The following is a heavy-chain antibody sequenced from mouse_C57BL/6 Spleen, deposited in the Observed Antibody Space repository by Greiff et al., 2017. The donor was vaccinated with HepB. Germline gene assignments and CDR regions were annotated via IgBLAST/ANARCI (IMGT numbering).Heavy chain of an antibody. CDR3: ARRDYGSGYAMDY. CDR2: IYPRDGST. CDR1: GYTFTDHT. D-gene: IGHD1-1*01. Sequence: VQLQQSDAELVKPGASVKISCKVSGYTFTDHTIHWMKQRPEQGLEWIGYIYPRDGSTKYNEKFKGKATLTADKSSSTAYMQLNSLTSEDSAVYCCARRDYGSGYAMDYWGQGTSVTVSS. V-gene: IGHV1-78*01. J-gene: IGHJ4*01.